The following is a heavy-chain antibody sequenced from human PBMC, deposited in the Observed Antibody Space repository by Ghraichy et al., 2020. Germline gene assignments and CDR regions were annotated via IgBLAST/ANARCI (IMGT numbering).Heavy chain of an antibody. CDR1: GFTVSSNY. CDR3: ASTMFGAVDY. Sequence: GGSLRLSCVASGFTVSSNYMSWVRQAPGKGLEWVSVIYSGGSTYYADSVKGRFTISRDNSKNTLYLQMNSLRAEDTAVYYCASTMFGAVDYWGQGTLVTVSS. CDR2: IYSGGST. D-gene: IGHD3-3*02. V-gene: IGHV3-53*01. J-gene: IGHJ4*02.